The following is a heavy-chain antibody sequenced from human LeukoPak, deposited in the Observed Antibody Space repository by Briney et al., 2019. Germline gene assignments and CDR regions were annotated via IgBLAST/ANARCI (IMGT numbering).Heavy chain of an antibody. CDR1: GDSISSSSYY. J-gene: IGHJ3*02. CDR3: ARDYLGVNPDAFDI. V-gene: IGHV4-39*07. D-gene: IGHD4-23*01. CDR2: IYYSGST. Sequence: SETLSLTCTVSGDSISSSSYYWGWLRQPPGKELEGIGSIYYSGSTYYNPSLNSRVTISVDTSKNQFSLKLSSVTAADTAVYYCARDYLGVNPDAFDIWGQGTMVTVSS.